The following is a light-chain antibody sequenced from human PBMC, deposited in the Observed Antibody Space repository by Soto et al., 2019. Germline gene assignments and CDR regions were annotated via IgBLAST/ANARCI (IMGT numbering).Light chain of an antibody. CDR3: GADHGSRGNFVYV. V-gene: IGLV9-49*01. CDR1: SGYSNYK. Sequence: QPVLTQPPSASASLGASVTLTCILSSGYSNYKVDWYQQRPGKGPRFVMRVGTGGIVGSKGDGIPDRFSVLGSGLNRYLIIKNIQEEDESDYHCGADHGSRGNFVYVFGTGTKLTVL. J-gene: IGLJ1*01. CDR2: VGTGGIVG.